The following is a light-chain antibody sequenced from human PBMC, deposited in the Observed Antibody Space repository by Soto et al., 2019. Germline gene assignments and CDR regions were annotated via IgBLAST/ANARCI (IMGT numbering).Light chain of an antibody. J-gene: IGLJ1*01. Sequence: QSALTQPRSVSGSPGQSVTISCTGTSSDFGGYNYVSWYQQHPGKAPKLMIYDVSKRPSGVPDRLSGSKSGNTASLTISGLQAEDEADYYCCSYAGSYTFEVFGTGTKVTVL. CDR1: SSDFGGYNY. CDR3: CSYAGSYTFEV. CDR2: DVS. V-gene: IGLV2-11*01.